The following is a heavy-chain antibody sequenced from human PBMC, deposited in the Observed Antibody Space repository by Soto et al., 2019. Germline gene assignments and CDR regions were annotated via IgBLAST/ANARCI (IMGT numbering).Heavy chain of an antibody. CDR3: ARGKRGGLREVYVSEQWGVDV. Sequence: EVQLVESGGNLVQPGGSLRLSCEASGFTLSMYWMHWVRQAPGQGLVWVSRVKTDGSSANYADSVKGRFTISRDNAKNTLYLQMNSLSAEDSGIYYCARGKRGGLREVYVSEQWGVDVWGQGTMVTVSS. J-gene: IGHJ3*01. CDR1: GFTLSMYW. D-gene: IGHD3-16*01. V-gene: IGHV3-74*01. CDR2: VKTDGSSA.